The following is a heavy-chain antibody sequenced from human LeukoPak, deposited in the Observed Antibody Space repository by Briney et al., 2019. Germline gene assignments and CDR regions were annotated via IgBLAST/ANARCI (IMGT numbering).Heavy chain of an antibody. Sequence: SVKVSCKASGGTFSSYAISWVRQAPGQGLEWMGGIIPIFGTANYAQKFQGRVTITADESTSTAYMELSSLRAEDTAVYYCAKDEGVIQLWLTPADYYYYMDVWGKGTTVTVSS. CDR3: AKDEGVIQLWLTPADYYYYMDV. CDR2: IIPIFGTA. J-gene: IGHJ6*03. V-gene: IGHV1-69*13. D-gene: IGHD5-18*01. CDR1: GGTFSSYA.